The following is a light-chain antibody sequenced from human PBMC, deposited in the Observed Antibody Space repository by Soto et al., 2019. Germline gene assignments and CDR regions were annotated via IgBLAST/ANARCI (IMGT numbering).Light chain of an antibody. J-gene: IGKJ1*01. V-gene: IGKV1-39*01. CDR3: QQSYGTVWT. CDR2: AAS. CDR1: QSISSY. Sequence: DIPMTQSPSSLSASVGDRVTITCRASQSISSYLNWYQQKPGKAPNLLIYAASSLQSGVPSRFSGSASGTDFTLTISSLQPEDFATYYCQQSYGTVWTFGQGTKVEIK.